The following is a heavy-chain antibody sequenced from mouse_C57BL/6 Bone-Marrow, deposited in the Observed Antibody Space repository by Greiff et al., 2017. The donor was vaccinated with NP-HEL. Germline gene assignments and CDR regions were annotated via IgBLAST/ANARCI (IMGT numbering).Heavy chain of an antibody. Sequence: QVQLQQSGAELVKPGASVKMSCKASGYNFTSYWITWVKQRPGQGLEWIGDIYPGSGSTKYNEKFKSKATLTVDTSSTTAYMQLSSLTSEDSAVYYGARDGSFAWFAYWGQGTLVTVSA. V-gene: IGHV1-55*01. CDR1: GYNFTSYW. J-gene: IGHJ3*01. CDR2: IYPGSGST. D-gene: IGHD2-3*01. CDR3: ARDGSFAWFAY.